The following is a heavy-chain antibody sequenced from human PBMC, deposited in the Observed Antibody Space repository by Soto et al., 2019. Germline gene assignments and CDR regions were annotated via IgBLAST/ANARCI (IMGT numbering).Heavy chain of an antibody. V-gene: IGHV3-23*01. Sequence: EVQLLESGGGLVQPGGSLRLSCAASGFTFSSYAMSWVRQAPGKGLEWVSAISGSGGSTYYADSVKGRFTISRDNSKSTLHLQMNSRRAEDTAVYYCAKDPHYYDSSGYYYDAFDTWGQGTMVTVSS. D-gene: IGHD3-22*01. CDR2: ISGSGGST. CDR1: GFTFSSYA. CDR3: AKDPHYYDSSGYYYDAFDT. J-gene: IGHJ3*02.